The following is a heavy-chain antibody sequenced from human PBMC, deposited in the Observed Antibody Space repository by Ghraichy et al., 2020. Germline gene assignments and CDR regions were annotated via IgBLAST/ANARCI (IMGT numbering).Heavy chain of an antibody. J-gene: IGHJ5*02. CDR2: ITDTGGST. Sequence: GGSLRLSCAASGFSFSSYAMSWVRQAPGKGLEWVSAITDTGGSTFYADSVKGRFAISRDNSKNTLFLQMNWLRVEDTAVYYCAKDRVGATRYNWFDPWGQGTLVTVSS. D-gene: IGHD1-26*01. V-gene: IGHV3-23*01. CDR1: GFSFSSYA. CDR3: AKDRVGATRYNWFDP.